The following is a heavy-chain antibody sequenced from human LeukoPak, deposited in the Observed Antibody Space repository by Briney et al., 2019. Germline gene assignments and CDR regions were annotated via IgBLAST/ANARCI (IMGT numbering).Heavy chain of an antibody. CDR2: ISWSSNTI. V-gene: IGHV3-48*04. CDR3: AGRATTTERLNYFDP. CDR1: GFTFSTHG. D-gene: IGHD4-11*01. J-gene: IGHJ5*02. Sequence: PGGSLRLSCAASGFTFSTHGMNWVRQAPGKGLEWVSFISWSSNTIYYADSVKGRFTISRDNAKNSLYLQMNSLRAEDTALYYCAGRATTTERLNYFDPWGQGTQVTVSS.